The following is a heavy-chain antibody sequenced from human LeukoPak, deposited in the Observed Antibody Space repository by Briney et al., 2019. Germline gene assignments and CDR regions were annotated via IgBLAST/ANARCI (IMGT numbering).Heavy chain of an antibody. V-gene: IGHV1-18*01. CDR1: GGTFSSYA. J-gene: IGHJ6*02. D-gene: IGHD3-10*01. Sequence: ASVKVSCKASGGTFSSYAISWVRQAPGQGLEWMGWISAYNGNTNYAQKLQGRVTMTTDTSTSTAYMELRSLRSDDTAVYYCARDEPPSSLGLWFGELPPHYYYYGMDVWGQGTTVTVSS. CDR2: ISAYNGNT. CDR3: ARDEPPSSLGLWFGELPPHYYYYGMDV.